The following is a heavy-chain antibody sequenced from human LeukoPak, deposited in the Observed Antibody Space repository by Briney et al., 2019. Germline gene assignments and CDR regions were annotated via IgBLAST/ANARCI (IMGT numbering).Heavy chain of an antibody. CDR2: ISGTGGST. V-gene: IGHV3-23*01. J-gene: IGHJ4*02. D-gene: IGHD3-3*01. CDR3: AKSKGEFWSASDY. Sequence: PGGSLRLSCAASAFTFSSYAMSWVRQAPGKGLECVSSISGTGGSTNYADSVKGRFTISRNNSKNTLYLQMNSLRAEDTATYHCAKSKGEFWSASDYWGQGTLVTVSS. CDR1: AFTFSSYA.